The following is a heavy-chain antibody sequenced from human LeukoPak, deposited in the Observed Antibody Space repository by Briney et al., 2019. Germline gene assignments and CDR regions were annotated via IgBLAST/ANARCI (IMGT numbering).Heavy chain of an antibody. V-gene: IGHV4-59*01. CDR3: ARGMLPAAMDGPIQQLYYYYYGMDV. CDR2: IYYSGST. D-gene: IGHD2-2*01. CDR1: GGSISSYY. J-gene: IGHJ6*02. Sequence: SETLSLTCTVSGGSISSYYWSWIRQPPGKGLEWIGYIYYSGSTNYNPSLKSRVTISVDTSKNQFSLKLSSVTAADTAVYYCARGMLPAAMDGPIQQLYYYYYGMDVWGQGTTVTVSS.